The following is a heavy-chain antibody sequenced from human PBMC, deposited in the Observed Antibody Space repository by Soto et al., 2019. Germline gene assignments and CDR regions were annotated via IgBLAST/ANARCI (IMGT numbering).Heavy chain of an antibody. Sequence: QGQLVQSGAEVRKPGASVKVSCQASGYIFNNYGLSWVRQVPGQGLAWVGWIGPYFGKTDFAQKFRDRGTMTADPSTNTAYMELRSLTSDDSAFYYCARCYCSVGSCFTCWHFDLWGRGTLVTVSS. V-gene: IGHV1-18*01. D-gene: IGHD6-19*01. CDR3: ARCYCSVGSCFTCWHFDL. J-gene: IGHJ2*01. CDR2: IGPYFGKT. CDR1: GYIFNNYG.